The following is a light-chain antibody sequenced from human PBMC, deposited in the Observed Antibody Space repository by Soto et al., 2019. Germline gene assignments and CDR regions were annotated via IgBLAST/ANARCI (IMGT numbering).Light chain of an antibody. CDR3: SLSYSGASGV. J-gene: IGLJ2*01. CDR2: DTS. V-gene: IGLV7-46*01. Sequence: QAVVTQEPSLTVSPGGTVTLTCGSSTGAVTSGHYPYWFQQKPGQAPRTLIYDTSNKHSWTPARFSGSLLGGKAALTLSGAQPEDEAEYHCSLSYSGASGVFGGGTKLTVL. CDR1: TGAVTSGHY.